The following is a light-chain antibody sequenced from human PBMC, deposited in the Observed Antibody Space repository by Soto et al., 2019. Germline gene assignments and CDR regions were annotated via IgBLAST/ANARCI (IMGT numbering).Light chain of an antibody. Sequence: EVVLTQSPATLSLSPGERATLSCRASHNIHYYLAWYQQKRGQALRLLIFDTTTRVTGIPPRFSGSGSGTNFTLTISSLEPEDFAVYYCQQRGTWPPLTFGGGT. J-gene: IGKJ4*01. CDR2: DTT. V-gene: IGKV3-11*01. CDR1: HNIHYY. CDR3: QQRGTWPPLT.